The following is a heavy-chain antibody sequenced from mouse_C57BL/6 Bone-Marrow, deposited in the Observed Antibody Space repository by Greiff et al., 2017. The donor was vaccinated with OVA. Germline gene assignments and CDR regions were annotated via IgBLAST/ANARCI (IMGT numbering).Heavy chain of an antibody. CDR3: ARVDITTVVAPYYFDY. CDR2: ISDGGSYT. Sequence: EVKLVESGGGLVMPGGSLKLSCAASGFTFSSYAMSWVRQTPEKRLEWVATISDGGSYTYYPDNVKGRFTISRDNAKNNLYLQMSHLKSEDTAMYYCARVDITTVVAPYYFDYWGQGTTLTVSS. CDR1: GFTFSSYA. D-gene: IGHD1-1*01. V-gene: IGHV5-4*03. J-gene: IGHJ2*01.